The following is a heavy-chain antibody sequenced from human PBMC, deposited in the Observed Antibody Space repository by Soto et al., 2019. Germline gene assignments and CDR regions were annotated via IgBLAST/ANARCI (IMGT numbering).Heavy chain of an antibody. V-gene: IGHV3-48*02. Sequence: EVQLMESGGGLIQPGGSLRLSCAGSGFSFNTYSMNWVRQAPGKGLEWISYIRRDGNLIYYADSVKGRVSISTDNDKISLYLPMSTGGDEGAALYYCAAEVGGVFYCGECFVWGDATAVPVSP. CDR3: AAEVGGVFYCGECFV. CDR1: GFSFNTYS. J-gene: IGHJ6*04. D-gene: IGHD2-8*01. CDR2: IRRDGNLI.